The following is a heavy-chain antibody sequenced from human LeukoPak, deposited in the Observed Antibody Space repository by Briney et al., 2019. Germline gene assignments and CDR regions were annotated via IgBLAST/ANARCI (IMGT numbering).Heavy chain of an antibody. Sequence: SETLSLTCTVYGGSISSYYWSWIRQPPGKGLEWIGYIYYSGSTNYNPSLKSRVTISVDTSKNQFSLKLSSVTAADTAVYYCARVPSREVTTDRSYFDYWGQGTLVTVSS. V-gene: IGHV4-59*01. J-gene: IGHJ4*02. CDR2: IYYSGST. CDR3: ARVPSREVTTDRSYFDY. D-gene: IGHD4-11*01. CDR1: GGSISSYY.